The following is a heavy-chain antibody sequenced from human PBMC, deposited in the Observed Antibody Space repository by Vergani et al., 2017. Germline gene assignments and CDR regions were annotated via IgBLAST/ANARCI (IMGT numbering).Heavy chain of an antibody. J-gene: IGHJ2*01. CDR1: GIPLSTSGMR. V-gene: IGHV2-70*04. CDR3: TWLYGPTGHWYFDF. CDR2: IDWDDEK. D-gene: IGHD3-10*01. Sequence: QVTLKESGPALVKPTQTLTLNCTVSGIPLSTSGMRVSWIRQPPGKAPEWLARIDWDDEKFYSPSLKTRLTISKDTSKNQVVLTMTKMDPVDTAMYYCTWLYGPTGHWYFDFWGRGTLVAVSS.